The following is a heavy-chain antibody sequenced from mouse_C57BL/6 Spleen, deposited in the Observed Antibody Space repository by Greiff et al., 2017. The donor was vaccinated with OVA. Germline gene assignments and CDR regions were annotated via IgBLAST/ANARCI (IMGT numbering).Heavy chain of an antibody. D-gene: IGHD1-1*01. CDR2: IDPENGDT. CDR1: GFNIKDDY. V-gene: IGHV14-4*01. Sequence: EVQLQESGAELVRPGASVKLSCTASGFNIKDDYMHWVKQRPEQGLEWIGWIDPENGDTEYASKFQGKATITADTSSNTAYLQLSSLTSEDTAVYYCTTLNYGSSFAWFAYWGQGTLVTVSA. J-gene: IGHJ3*01. CDR3: TTLNYGSSFAWFAY.